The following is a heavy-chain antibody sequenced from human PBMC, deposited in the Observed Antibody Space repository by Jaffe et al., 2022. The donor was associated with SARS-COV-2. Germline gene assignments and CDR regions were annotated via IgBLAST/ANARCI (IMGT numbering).Heavy chain of an antibody. Sequence: QVQLQESGPGLVKPSQTLSLACSVSGGSLSSHNYYWSWIRQTAEKGLEWIGRVYSSGYPNYNPSLKSRVAISLDTSKNVFSLRLSSVTAADTAVYFCARDQPDMSRGAYDAFDIWGQGTMVTVS. CDR2: VYSSGYP. J-gene: IGHJ3*02. CDR3: ARDQPDMSRGAYDAFDI. D-gene: IGHD3-10*01. CDR1: GGSLSSHNYY. V-gene: IGHV4-61*02.